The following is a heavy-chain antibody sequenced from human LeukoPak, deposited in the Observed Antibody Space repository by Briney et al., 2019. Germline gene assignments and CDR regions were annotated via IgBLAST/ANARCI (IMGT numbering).Heavy chain of an antibody. J-gene: IGHJ4*02. D-gene: IGHD2/OR15-2a*01. CDR2: ISGTGGST. CDR1: GFTFSNYA. V-gene: IGHV3-23*01. Sequence: GGSLRLSCAASGFTFSNYAMSWVRQAPGKGLEWVAGISGTGGSTHYADSVKGRFTISRDNSKNTVYPQMRNLRVEHTAVYYCAKVVAGNIDYYFDYWGQGILVAVSS. CDR3: AKVVAGNIDYYFDY.